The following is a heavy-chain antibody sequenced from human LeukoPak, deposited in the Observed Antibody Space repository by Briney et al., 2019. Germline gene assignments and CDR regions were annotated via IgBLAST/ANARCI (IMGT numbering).Heavy chain of an antibody. J-gene: IGHJ4*02. CDR2: ISYDGSNK. Sequence: PGGSLRLSCAASGFTFSSYAMHWVRQAPGKGLEWVAVISYDGSNKYYADSVKGRFTISRDNSKNTLYLQMNSLRTEDTAIYYCAKYAPPTTVVTRFFDSWGQGSLVSVSS. V-gene: IGHV3-30-3*02. CDR1: GFTFSSYA. D-gene: IGHD2-21*02. CDR3: AKYAPPTTVVTRFFDS.